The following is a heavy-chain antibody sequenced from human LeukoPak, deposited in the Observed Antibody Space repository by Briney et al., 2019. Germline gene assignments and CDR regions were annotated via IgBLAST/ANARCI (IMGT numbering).Heavy chain of an antibody. CDR2: IYSSGST. CDR1: GGSISNYF. J-gene: IGHJ4*02. Sequence: SETLSLTCSVSGGSISNYFWTWIRQPPGKGLEWIGYIYSSGSTYYNPSLKSRVTISVDTSKNRFSLKLSTVTAADTAVYYCARRPTGDPKFDYWGQGTLSPSPQ. V-gene: IGHV4-59*08. CDR3: ARRPTGDPKFDY. D-gene: IGHD7-27*01.